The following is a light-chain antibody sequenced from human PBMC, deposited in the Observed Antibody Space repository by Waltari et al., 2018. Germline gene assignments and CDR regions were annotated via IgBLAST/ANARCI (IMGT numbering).Light chain of an antibody. V-gene: IGKV1-12*01. CDR3: QQAKNFPAVS. J-gene: IGKJ4*01. CDR1: QDIGSW. CDR2: VAT. Sequence: DIQMTQSPSSVSASVGARVTINRPASQDIGSWLAWYQHKPGKAPKLLIYVATNLQSGVPSRFSGSGSGTDFTLTISGLQADDSAIYYCQQAKNFPAVSFGGGTKVEIK.